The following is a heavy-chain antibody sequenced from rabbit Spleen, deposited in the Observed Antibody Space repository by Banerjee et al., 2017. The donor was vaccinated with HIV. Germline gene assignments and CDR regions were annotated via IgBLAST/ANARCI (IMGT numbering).Heavy chain of an antibody. V-gene: IGHV1S47*01. CDR1: GFDFSSYG. D-gene: IGHD7-1*01. Sequence: QEQLVESGGGLVKPGGSLKLSCKASGFDFSSYGMSWVRQAPGTGLEWIGYIDPIFGSTYYASWVNGRFSISRENSRNTLYLQLNSLTVADTATYFCVRDQAGYAGYGPYYFNLWGP. CDR2: IDPIFGST. J-gene: IGHJ4*01. CDR3: VRDQAGYAGYGPYYFNL.